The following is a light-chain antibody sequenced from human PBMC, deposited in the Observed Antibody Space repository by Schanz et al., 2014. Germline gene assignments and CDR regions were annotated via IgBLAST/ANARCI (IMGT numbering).Light chain of an antibody. Sequence: EIVMTQSPATLSVSPGERATLSCRASHSVSNYLAWYQQKPGQAPSLLIYDASTIASGIPARFSGTWSGTDFTLSISSLEPEDFAVYYCHQYNTSPFTFGPGTKVDIK. J-gene: IGKJ3*01. CDR2: DAS. CDR3: HQYNTSPFT. V-gene: IGKV3-15*01. CDR1: HSVSNY.